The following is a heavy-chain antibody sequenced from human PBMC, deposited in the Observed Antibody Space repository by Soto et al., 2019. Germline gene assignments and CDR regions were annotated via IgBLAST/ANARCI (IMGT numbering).Heavy chain of an antibody. V-gene: IGHV3-30*18. Sequence: QVQLVESGGGEVQPGRSLTISCAASGFTFSTYGMHWVRQTPGKGLEWVAVISYDGTNKFYSDSVKGRFTISRDNFKNTLHLQMNSLRADDPAVYSCAKDLQSYGDYDYYCYGMDVWGLGTRVTVSS. D-gene: IGHD4-17*01. CDR2: ISYDGTNK. CDR3: AKDLQSYGDYDYYCYGMDV. CDR1: GFTFSTYG. J-gene: IGHJ6*02.